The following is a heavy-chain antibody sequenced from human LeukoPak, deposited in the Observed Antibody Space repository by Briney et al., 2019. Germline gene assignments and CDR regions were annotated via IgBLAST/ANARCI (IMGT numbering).Heavy chain of an antibody. Sequence: GRSLSLSCAASGFTFSDYAMHWVRQAPGKGLEWVAIISLDGSNKYYADSVKGRFTISRDNSKNTLYVQINGLRNEDTAVYYCARDPIVVETAILGYFDYWGQGTLVTVSS. D-gene: IGHD2-21*02. CDR3: ARDPIVVETAILGYFDY. CDR2: ISLDGSNK. J-gene: IGHJ4*02. CDR1: GFTFSDYA. V-gene: IGHV3-30-3*01.